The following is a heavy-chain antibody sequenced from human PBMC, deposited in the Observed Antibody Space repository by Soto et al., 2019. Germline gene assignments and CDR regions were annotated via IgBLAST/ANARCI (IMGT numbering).Heavy chain of an antibody. J-gene: IGHJ4*02. V-gene: IGHV3-30-3*01. Sequence: GGSLRLSCAASGFTFSSYAMHWVRQAPGKGLEWVAVISYDGSNKYYADSVKGRFTISRDNSKNTLYLQMNSLRAEDTAVYYCARSFDYWGQGTLVTVYS. CDR2: ISYDGSNK. CDR1: GFTFSSYA. CDR3: ARSFDY.